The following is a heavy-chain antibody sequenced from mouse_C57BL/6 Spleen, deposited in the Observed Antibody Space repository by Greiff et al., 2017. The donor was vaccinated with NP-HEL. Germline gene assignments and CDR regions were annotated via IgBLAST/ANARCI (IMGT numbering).Heavy chain of an antibody. Sequence: VQLQQSGPELVKPGASVKMSCKASGYTLTDYNMHWVKQSHGKSLEWIGYINPNNGGTSSNQKFKGTATLTVNKSSSTAYMELRSLTSEDSAVYYCARGDYERGYYFDYWGQGTTLTVSS. CDR2: INPNNGGT. CDR1: GYTLTDYN. V-gene: IGHV1-22*01. D-gene: IGHD2-4*01. CDR3: ARGDYERGYYFDY. J-gene: IGHJ2*01.